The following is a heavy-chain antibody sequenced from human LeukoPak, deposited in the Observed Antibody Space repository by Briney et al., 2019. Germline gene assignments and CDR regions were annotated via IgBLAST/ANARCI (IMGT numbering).Heavy chain of an antibody. J-gene: IGHJ3*02. D-gene: IGHD2-15*01. CDR1: GYSFTSYW. CDR2: IYPGDSDT. CDR3: ARRGYCSGGSCYSLWAFDI. V-gene: IGHV5-51*01. Sequence: GESLKISCKGSGYSFTSYWIGWVRQMPGKGLEWMGIIYPGDSDTKYSPSFQGQVTISADKSINTAYLQWSSLKASDTAMYYCARRGYCSGGSCYSLWAFDIWGQGTMVTVSS.